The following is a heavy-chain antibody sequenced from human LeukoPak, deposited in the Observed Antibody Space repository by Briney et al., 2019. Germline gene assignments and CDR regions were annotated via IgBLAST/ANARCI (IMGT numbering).Heavy chain of an antibody. V-gene: IGHV1-69*13. D-gene: IGHD2-15*01. CDR1: GGTFSSYA. CDR2: IIPIFGTA. CDR3: ARDLGYCSGGGCYARGSWFDP. Sequence: SVKVSCKASGGTFSSYATSWVRQAPGQGLEWMGGIIPIFGTANYAQKFQGRVTIAADESTSTAYMELSSLRSEDTAVYYCARDLGYCSGGGCYARGSWFDPWGQGTLVTVSS. J-gene: IGHJ5*02.